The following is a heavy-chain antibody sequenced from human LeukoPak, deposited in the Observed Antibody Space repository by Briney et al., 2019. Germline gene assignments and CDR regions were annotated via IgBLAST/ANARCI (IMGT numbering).Heavy chain of an antibody. CDR2: INHSGST. Sequence: SETLSLTCAVYGGSFSGYYWSWIRQPPGKGLEWIGEINHSGSTNYNPSLKSRVTISVDTSKNQFSLKLSSVTAADTAVYYCASRTTYGSGSYRKNNWFDPWGQGTLVTVSS. CDR3: ASRTTYGSGSYRKNNWFDP. D-gene: IGHD3-10*01. J-gene: IGHJ5*02. V-gene: IGHV4-34*01. CDR1: GGSFSGYY.